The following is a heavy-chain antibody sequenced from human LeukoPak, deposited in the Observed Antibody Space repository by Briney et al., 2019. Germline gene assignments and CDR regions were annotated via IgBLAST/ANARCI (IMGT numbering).Heavy chain of an antibody. CDR2: IKSKTDGGTI. CDR3: TTDRGWLQTV. J-gene: IGHJ4*02. V-gene: IGHV3-15*01. CDR1: GFTFTNAW. D-gene: IGHD5-24*01. Sequence: GGSLRPSCAASGFTFTNAWMSWAHQAPGEGLEWVGRIKSKTDGGTIDYASPVKGRFTISRDDSTNTLYLQMSSLKTEDTAVYYCTTDRGWLQTVWGQGTQVTVSS.